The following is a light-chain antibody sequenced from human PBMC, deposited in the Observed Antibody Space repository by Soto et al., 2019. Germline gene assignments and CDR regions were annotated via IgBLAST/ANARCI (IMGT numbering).Light chain of an antibody. CDR1: QSIGSY. J-gene: IGKJ5*01. CDR2: DAS. Sequence: EIVLTQSPATLSLSPGESATLSCRASQSIGSYLAWYQQRPGQAPSLLIYDASNRATGVPARFSGSGSGTDFTLSISSLEPEDFAVYYCQQRGNWPPITLGQATRLEI. CDR3: QQRGNWPPIT. V-gene: IGKV3-11*01.